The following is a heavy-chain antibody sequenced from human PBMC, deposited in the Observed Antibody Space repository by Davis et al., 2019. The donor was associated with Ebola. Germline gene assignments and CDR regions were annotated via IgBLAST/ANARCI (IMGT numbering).Heavy chain of an antibody. D-gene: IGHD3-10*01. CDR3: ARTALTSVSPSGLGYNYFDL. Sequence: GSLRLSCTVSGGSISSYYWSWIRQPPGKGLEWIGYIYYSGSTNYNPSLKSRVTISVDTSKNQFSLKLSSVTAADTAVYYCARTALTSVSPSGLGYNYFDLWGQGTLVTVSS. V-gene: IGHV4-59*12. CDR2: IYYSGST. J-gene: IGHJ5*02. CDR1: GGSISSYY.